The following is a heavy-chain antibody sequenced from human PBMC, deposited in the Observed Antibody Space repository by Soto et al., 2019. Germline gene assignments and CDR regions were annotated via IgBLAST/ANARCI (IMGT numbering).Heavy chain of an antibody. J-gene: IGHJ6*02. CDR1: GFTFSSYA. V-gene: IGHV3-64*01. CDR3: ARRIPFGYGMDV. CDR2: ITSNGGNT. Sequence: EVQLVESGGGLVQPGGSLRLSCAASGFTFSSYAMHWVRQAPGKGLEYVSAITSNGGNTDYASSVKGRFTISRDNSKNTLYLQMGSRRAEDMAVYYCARRIPFGYGMDVWGRGTTVTVSS. D-gene: IGHD2-21*01.